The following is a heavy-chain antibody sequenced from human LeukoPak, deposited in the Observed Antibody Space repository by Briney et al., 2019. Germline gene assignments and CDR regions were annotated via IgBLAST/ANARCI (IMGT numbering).Heavy chain of an antibody. D-gene: IGHD3-22*01. J-gene: IGHJ3*02. CDR2: IGSDNKP. V-gene: IGHV3-23*05. Sequence: PGGSLRLSCEASGFTFSAYAMTWVRQAPGKGLEWVSSIGSDNKPHYSESVKGRFAISRDNSKSMLFLQLNSLRAEDTALYYCARGDYYDSSGYYFPDAFDIWGQGTMVTVSS. CDR1: GFTFSAYA. CDR3: ARGDYYDSSGYYFPDAFDI.